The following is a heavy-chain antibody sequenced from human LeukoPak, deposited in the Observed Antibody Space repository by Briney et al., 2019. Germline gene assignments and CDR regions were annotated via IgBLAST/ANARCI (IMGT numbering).Heavy chain of an antibody. J-gene: IGHJ4*02. V-gene: IGHV4-30-2*01. Sequence: SETLSLTCAVSGGSISSGGYSWSWIRQPPGEGLEWIGYIYHSGSTYYNPSLKSRVTISVDRSKNQFSLKLSSVTAADTAVYYCARANWGFHFDYWGQGTLVTVSS. CDR2: IYHSGST. D-gene: IGHD7-27*01. CDR1: GGSISSGGYS. CDR3: ARANWGFHFDY.